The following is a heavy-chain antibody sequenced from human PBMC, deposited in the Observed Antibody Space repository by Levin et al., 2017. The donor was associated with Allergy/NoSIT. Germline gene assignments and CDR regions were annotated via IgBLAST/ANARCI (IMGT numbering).Heavy chain of an antibody. CDR3: ERLINGNYGDDFDI. V-gene: IGHV5-51*01. D-gene: IGHD1-7*01. CDR2: VYPSDSNA. J-gene: IGHJ3*02. CDR1: GYIFTSNW. Sequence: GESLKISCQGSGYIFTSNWIGWVRQMPGKDLEWMGIVYPSDSNARYSPSFQGQATISADKSINTAYLQWSSLRASDTAMYYCERLINGNYGDDFDIWGQGTMVIVS.